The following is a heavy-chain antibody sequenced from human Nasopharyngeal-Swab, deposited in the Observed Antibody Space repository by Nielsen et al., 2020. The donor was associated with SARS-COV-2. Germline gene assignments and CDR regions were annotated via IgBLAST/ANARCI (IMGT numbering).Heavy chain of an antibody. J-gene: IGHJ5*02. Sequence: ASVKVSCKASGYTFTSYGISWVRQAPGQGLAWMGWISDYNGDTNYAQKVQGRVTLTTDTSTGTAYMELRSLRSDDTAVYYCARDGTHVGAFLNWLDPWGQGTLVTVSS. V-gene: IGHV1-18*01. CDR1: GYTFTSYG. D-gene: IGHD3-3*02. CDR3: ARDGTHVGAFLNWLDP. CDR2: ISDYNGDT.